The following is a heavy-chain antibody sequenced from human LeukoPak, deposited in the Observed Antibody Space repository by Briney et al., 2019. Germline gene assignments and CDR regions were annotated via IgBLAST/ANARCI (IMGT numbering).Heavy chain of an antibody. Sequence: SETLSLTCTVSGGSISSSSYYWGWIRQPPGKGLEWIGSIYYSGSTYYNPSPKSRVTISVDTSKNQFSLKLSSVTAADTAVYYCASPSHYYDSSGYYYRGYAFDIWGQGTMVTVSS. V-gene: IGHV4-39*01. CDR3: ASPSHYYDSSGYYYRGYAFDI. D-gene: IGHD3-22*01. CDR2: IYYSGST. CDR1: GGSISSSSYY. J-gene: IGHJ3*02.